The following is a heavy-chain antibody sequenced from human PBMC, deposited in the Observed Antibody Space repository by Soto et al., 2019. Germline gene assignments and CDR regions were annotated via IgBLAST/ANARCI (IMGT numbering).Heavy chain of an antibody. D-gene: IGHD2-15*01. CDR2: IWYDGSNK. J-gene: IGHJ4*02. CDR3: ARDKEDGYFAY. Sequence: QVQLVESGGGVVQPGRSLRLSCAASGFTFSSYGMHWVRQAPGKGLEWVAVIWYDGSNKYYADSVKGRFTISRDNSKNTLYVQMNSLRAEDTAVYYCARDKEDGYFAYWGQGTLVTVSS. CDR1: GFTFSSYG. V-gene: IGHV3-33*01.